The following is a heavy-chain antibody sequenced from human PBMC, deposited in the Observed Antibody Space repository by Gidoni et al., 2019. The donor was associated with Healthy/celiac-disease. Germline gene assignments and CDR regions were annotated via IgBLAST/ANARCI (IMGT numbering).Heavy chain of an antibody. CDR3: ARLGADCSGGSCYSDAFDI. J-gene: IGHJ3*02. V-gene: IGHV4-39*01. Sequence: QLQLQESGPGLVKPSETLSLTCTVSGGSISSSSYYWGWIRQPPGKGLEWIGSIYYSGSTYYNPSLKSRVTISVDTSKNQFSLKLSSVTAADTAVYYCARLGADCSGGSCYSDAFDIWGQGTMVTVSS. CDR2: IYYSGST. D-gene: IGHD2-15*01. CDR1: GGSISSSSYY.